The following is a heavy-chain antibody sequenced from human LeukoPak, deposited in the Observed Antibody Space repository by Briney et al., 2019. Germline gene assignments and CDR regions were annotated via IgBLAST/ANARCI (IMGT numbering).Heavy chain of an antibody. CDR1: GYTFTSYG. CDR2: ISAYNGNT. CDR3: AIHIRHYDYVWGSP. Sequence: VASVKVSCKASGYTFTSYGISWVRQAPGQGLEWMGWISAYNGNTNYVQKLQGRVTMTRNTSISTAYMELSSLRSEDTAVYYCAIHIRHYDYVWGSPWGQGTMVTVSS. D-gene: IGHD3-16*01. V-gene: IGHV1-18*01. J-gene: IGHJ3*01.